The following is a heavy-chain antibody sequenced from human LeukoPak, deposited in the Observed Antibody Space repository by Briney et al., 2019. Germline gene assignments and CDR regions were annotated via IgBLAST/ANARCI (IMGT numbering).Heavy chain of an antibody. CDR2: ISGSGGST. V-gene: IGHV3-23*01. Sequence: PGGSLRLSCTASGFTFSGAWMTWVRQAPGKGLEWVSAISGSGGSTYYADSVKGRFTISRDNSKNTLYLQMNSLRAEDTAVYYCAKDLGGELLTDYWGQGTLVTVSS. D-gene: IGHD1-26*01. CDR3: AKDLGGELLTDY. J-gene: IGHJ4*02. CDR1: GFTFSGAW.